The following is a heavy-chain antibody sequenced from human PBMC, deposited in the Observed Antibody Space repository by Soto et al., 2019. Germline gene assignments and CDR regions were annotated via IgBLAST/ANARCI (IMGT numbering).Heavy chain of an antibody. V-gene: IGHV3-30-3*01. Sequence: ESGGGVVQPGRSLRLSCAASGFTFRSYAMHWVRQAPGKGLEWVAVISYDGSNKYYADSVKGRFTISRDNSKNTLYLQMNSLRAEDTAVYYCARGGLGYCTNGVCYDAFDIWGQGTMVTVSS. J-gene: IGHJ3*02. D-gene: IGHD2-8*01. CDR2: ISYDGSNK. CDR3: ARGGLGYCTNGVCYDAFDI. CDR1: GFTFRSYA.